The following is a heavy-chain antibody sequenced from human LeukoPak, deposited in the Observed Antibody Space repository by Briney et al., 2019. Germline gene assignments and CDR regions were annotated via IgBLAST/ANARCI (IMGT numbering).Heavy chain of an antibody. J-gene: IGHJ4*02. CDR1: GGSISSGTYY. CDR3: ARLALVGASRVVDY. Sequence: PSETLSLTCAVYGGSISSGTYYWGWVRQPPGKGLEWIGSIYSSGSTYYNPSLKSRVTISVDTSKNQFSLNLSSVTAADTAVYYCARLALVGASRVVDYWGQGTLVTVSS. V-gene: IGHV4-39*01. CDR2: IYSSGST. D-gene: IGHD1-26*01.